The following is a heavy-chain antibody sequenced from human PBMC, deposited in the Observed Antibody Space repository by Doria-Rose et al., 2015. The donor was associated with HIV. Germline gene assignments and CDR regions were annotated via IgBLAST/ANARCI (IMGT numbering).Heavy chain of an antibody. J-gene: IGHJ4*02. V-gene: IGHV1-46*01. D-gene: IGHD6-6*01. Sequence: HWVRQAPGQGLEWMGIINPSGGRTTYAQKFQGRVTMSRDTSTSTVYMELSSLRSEDTAVYYCARDLGSSSSLYFDYWGQGTLVTVSS. CDR2: INPSGGRT. CDR3: ARDLGSSSSLYFDY.